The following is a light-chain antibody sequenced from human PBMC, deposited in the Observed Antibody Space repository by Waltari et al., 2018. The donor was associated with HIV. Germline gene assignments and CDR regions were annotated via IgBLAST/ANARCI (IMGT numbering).Light chain of an antibody. CDR2: GKN. CDR3: NSRDSIGNHVI. CDR1: SLRSYY. V-gene: IGLV3-19*01. Sequence: SSELTQDSAVSVALGQTVRITCQGDSLRSYYASWYQQKPGQAPLVVMYGKNNRSSGIPDRFSGSRSGSTASLTITGTQAEDEADYYCNSRDSIGNHVIFGGGTKVTVL. J-gene: IGLJ2*01.